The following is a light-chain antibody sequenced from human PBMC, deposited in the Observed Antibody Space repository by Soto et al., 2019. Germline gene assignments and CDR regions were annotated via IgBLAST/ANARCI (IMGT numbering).Light chain of an antibody. V-gene: IGLV1-40*01. Sequence: QSVLTQPPSVSGAPGQRVTISCTGSSSNIGAGYDVHWYQQLPGTAPKLLIYGNSNRPSGVPDRFSGSKSGNSASLAITGLQAEDEADYSCQSYDSSLSGSVFGGGTKLTVL. CDR2: GNS. CDR1: SSNIGAGYD. CDR3: QSYDSSLSGSV. J-gene: IGLJ2*01.